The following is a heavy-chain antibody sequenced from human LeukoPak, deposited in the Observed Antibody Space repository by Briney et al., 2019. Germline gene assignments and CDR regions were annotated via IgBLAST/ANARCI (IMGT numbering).Heavy chain of an antibody. Sequence: SETLSLTCAVYGGSFSGYYWSWIRQPPGKGLEWIGEINHSGSTNYNPSLKSRVTISVDTSKNQFSLKLSSVTAADTAVYYCASGGYCTSTSCYGGGFDPWGQGTLVTVSS. V-gene: IGHV4-34*01. J-gene: IGHJ5*02. D-gene: IGHD2-2*01. CDR2: INHSGST. CDR3: ASGGYCTSTSCYGGGFDP. CDR1: GGSFSGYY.